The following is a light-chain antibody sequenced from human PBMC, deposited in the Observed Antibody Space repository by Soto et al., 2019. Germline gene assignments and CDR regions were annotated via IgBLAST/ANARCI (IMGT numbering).Light chain of an antibody. CDR3: QQRSNWPR. CDR1: QSVSSY. CDR2: DAS. V-gene: IGKV3-11*01. J-gene: IGKJ5*01. Sequence: EIVLTQSPATLSLSPGERATLSCRASQSVSSYLAWYQQKPGQAPRLLIYDASNRATGIPARFSGSGSGTDFTLTISSLEPEVFAVYYCQQRSNWPRFGQGTRLEIK.